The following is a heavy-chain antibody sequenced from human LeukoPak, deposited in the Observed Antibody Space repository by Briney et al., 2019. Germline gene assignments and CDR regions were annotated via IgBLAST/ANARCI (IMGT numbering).Heavy chain of an antibody. CDR2: ISSSSSYI. Sequence: GGSLRLSCAASGFTFSSYSMNWVRQAPGKGLEWVSSISSSSSYIYYADSVKGRFTISKDNARNSLYLQMNSLRAEDTAVYYCARVAYSGSGSPFYYFESWGQGTLVTVSS. D-gene: IGHD3-10*01. V-gene: IGHV3-21*01. J-gene: IGHJ4*02. CDR3: ARVAYSGSGSPFYYFES. CDR1: GFTFSSYS.